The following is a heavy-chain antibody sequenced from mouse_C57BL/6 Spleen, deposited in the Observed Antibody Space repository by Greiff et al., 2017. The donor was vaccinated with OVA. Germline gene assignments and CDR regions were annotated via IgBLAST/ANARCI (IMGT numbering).Heavy chain of an antibody. D-gene: IGHD2-3*01. CDR3: ARSEVMVTQYYFDY. Sequence: QVQLQQSGPELVKPGASVKISCKASGYAFSRSWMNWVKQRPGKGLEWIGRIYPGDGDTNYNGKFKGKATLTADKSSSTAYMQLSSLTSEDSAVYFCARSEVMVTQYYFDYWGQGTTLTVSS. J-gene: IGHJ2*01. V-gene: IGHV1-82*01. CDR1: GYAFSRSW. CDR2: IYPGDGDT.